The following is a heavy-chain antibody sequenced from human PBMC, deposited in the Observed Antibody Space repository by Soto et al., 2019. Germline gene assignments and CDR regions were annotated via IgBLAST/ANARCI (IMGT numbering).Heavy chain of an antibody. D-gene: IGHD5-12*01. J-gene: IGHJ6*02. CDR3: AKSSGYDQEDDYYYYYGMDV. CDR1: GFTFSSYA. Sequence: EVQLLESGGGLVQPGGSLRLSCAASGFTFSSYAMSWVRQAPGKGLEWVSAISGSGGSTYYADSVKGRFTISRDNSKNTLYLQMNSLRAEDTAVYYCAKSSGYDQEDDYYYYYGMDVWGQGTTVTVSS. V-gene: IGHV3-23*01. CDR2: ISGSGGST.